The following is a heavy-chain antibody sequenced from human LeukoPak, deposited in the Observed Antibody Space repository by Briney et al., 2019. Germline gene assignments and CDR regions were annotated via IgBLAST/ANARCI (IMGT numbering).Heavy chain of an antibody. Sequence: GGSLRLSCAASGFTFSSYWMSWVRQAPGEGLEWVAKINQDGTEKAYVDSVGGRFTISRDNAKNSLFLQMNSLRAEDTAVYYCARGPLIAAAGTWWGQGTLVTVSS. V-gene: IGHV3-7*03. D-gene: IGHD6-13*01. CDR2: INQDGTEK. J-gene: IGHJ4*02. CDR1: GFTFSSYW. CDR3: ARGPLIAAAGTW.